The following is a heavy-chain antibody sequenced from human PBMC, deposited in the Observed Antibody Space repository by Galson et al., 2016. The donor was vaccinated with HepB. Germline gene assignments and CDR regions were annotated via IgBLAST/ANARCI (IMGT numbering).Heavy chain of an antibody. V-gene: IGHV1-69*13. CDR2: IIPIFDTA. J-gene: IGHJ5*02. CDR1: GDTFSNYA. D-gene: IGHD6-6*01. CDR3: ARDSSSSLVTSWFDP. Sequence: SVKVSCKASGDTFSNYAISWVRQAPGQGLEWMGGIIPIFDTAVYAQRLQGRVTITADESTSTAYMELSSLTSADTAVYYCARDSSSSLVTSWFDPWGQGTLVTVSS.